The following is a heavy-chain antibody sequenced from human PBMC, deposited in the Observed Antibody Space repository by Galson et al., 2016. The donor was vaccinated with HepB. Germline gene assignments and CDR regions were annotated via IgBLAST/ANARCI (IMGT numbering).Heavy chain of an antibody. CDR3: ARAQTTVVTYIDN. J-gene: IGHJ4*02. D-gene: IGHD4-23*01. CDR1: GFTFSSYA. V-gene: IGHV3-23*01. CDR2: ISGSGGGT. Sequence: LRLSCAASGFTFSSYAMSWVRQAPGKGLEWVPAISGSGGGTYYADSVKGRFTTSRDNSKNTLYLQMNSLRAEDTAVYYCARAQTTVVTYIDNWGQGTLVTVSS.